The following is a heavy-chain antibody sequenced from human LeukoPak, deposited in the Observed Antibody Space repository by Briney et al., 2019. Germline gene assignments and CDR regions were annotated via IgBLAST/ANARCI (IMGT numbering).Heavy chain of an antibody. CDR2: IHYSGST. CDR1: GYSISSSSYY. Sequence: PSETLSLTCTVSGYSISSSSYYWGWIRQPPGKGLEWIGSIHYSGSTNYNPYLKSRVTISVDTSKNQFSLKLSSVTAADTAVYYCARGYCSGGSCYSYYYYNYMDVWGKGTTVTISS. CDR3: ARGYCSGGSCYSYYYYNYMDV. D-gene: IGHD2-15*01. V-gene: IGHV4-39*07. J-gene: IGHJ6*03.